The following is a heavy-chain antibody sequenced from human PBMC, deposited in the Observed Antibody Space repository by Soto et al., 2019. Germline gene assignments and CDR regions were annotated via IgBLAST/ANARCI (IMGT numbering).Heavy chain of an antibody. CDR2: ISASGAYT. D-gene: IGHD6-6*01. CDR1: GFTFSSYA. Sequence: GGSLRLSCAASGFTFSSYAVSWARQTPGKGLEWVSTISASGAYTYYADSVKGRFTISRDNSKNTLYLQMRSLRAGDTATCYCAKEVIAARPYSSDYWGQGPLVTVSS. CDR3: AKEVIAARPYSSDY. J-gene: IGHJ4*02. V-gene: IGHV3-23*01.